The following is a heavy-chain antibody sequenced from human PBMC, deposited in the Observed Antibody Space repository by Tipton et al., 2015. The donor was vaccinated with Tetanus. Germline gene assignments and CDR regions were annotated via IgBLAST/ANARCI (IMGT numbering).Heavy chain of an antibody. D-gene: IGHD2-15*01. Sequence: SLRLSCAASGFIFSSYGIHWVRQAPGKGLEWVAVSWYDGTDKYYADSVKGRFTISRENCKNTLYRQMNSLRAGDTAVSYCAREADCSGGSCFSGDFDTWGKGTQVTVSS. V-gene: IGHV3-33*01. CDR3: AREADCSGGSCFSGDFDT. J-gene: IGHJ4*02. CDR1: GFIFSSYG. CDR2: SWYDGTDK.